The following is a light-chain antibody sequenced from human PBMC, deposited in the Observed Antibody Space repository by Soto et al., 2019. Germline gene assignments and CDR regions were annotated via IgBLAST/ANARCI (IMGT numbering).Light chain of an antibody. CDR1: QSISSW. CDR3: QQYNSYSQT. Sequence: DIQMTLSPSTLSASVGDRVTITCRASQSISSWLAWYQQKPGKAPKLLIYDASSLESGVPSRFSGSGSGTEFTLTISSLQPDDFATYYCQQYNSYSQTFGQGTKV. CDR2: DAS. J-gene: IGKJ1*01. V-gene: IGKV1-5*01.